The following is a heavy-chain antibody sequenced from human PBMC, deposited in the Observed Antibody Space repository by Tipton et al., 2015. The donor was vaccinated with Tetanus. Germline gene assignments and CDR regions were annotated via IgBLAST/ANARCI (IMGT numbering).Heavy chain of an antibody. CDR3: AKDIGDIVVVPTAPAFDI. J-gene: IGHJ3*02. Sequence: SLRLSCAASGFTFDDYAMHWVWQAPGKGLEWVSGISWNVGSIGYADSVKGRFTISRDNAKNSLYLQMNSLRAEDTAFYYCAKDIGDIVVVPTAPAFDIWGQGTMVTVSS. V-gene: IGHV3-9*01. D-gene: IGHD2-2*01. CDR2: ISWNVGSI. CDR1: GFTFDDYA.